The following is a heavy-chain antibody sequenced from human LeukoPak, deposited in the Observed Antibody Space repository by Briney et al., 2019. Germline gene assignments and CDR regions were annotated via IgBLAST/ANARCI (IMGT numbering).Heavy chain of an antibody. J-gene: IGHJ4*02. CDR2: IIPIFGTA. CDR3: ARALEYCSGGSCYGYLGY. Sequence: SVKVSCKASVGTFSSYAISWVRQAPGQGLEWMGGIIPIFGTANYAQKFQGRVTITADESTSTAYMELSSLRSEDTAVYYCARALEYCSGGSCYGYLGYWGQGTLVTVSS. D-gene: IGHD2-15*01. CDR1: VGTFSSYA. V-gene: IGHV1-69*01.